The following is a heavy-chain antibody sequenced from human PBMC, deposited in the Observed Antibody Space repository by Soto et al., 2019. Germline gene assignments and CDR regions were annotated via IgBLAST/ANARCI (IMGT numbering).Heavy chain of an antibody. CDR3: ARGYTGYCSGVSCSWYNWFDP. Sequence: QVQLQQWGAGLLKPSETLSLTCAFYGGSFSGYYWSWIRQPPGKGLEWIGEINHSGSTNYHPSLKSRVTISVDTSKNQFSLKMSSVTAADTAVYYCARGYTGYCSGVSCSWYNWFDPLGQGTLLT. CDR1: GGSFSGYY. V-gene: IGHV4-34*01. D-gene: IGHD2-15*01. J-gene: IGHJ5*02. CDR2: INHSGST.